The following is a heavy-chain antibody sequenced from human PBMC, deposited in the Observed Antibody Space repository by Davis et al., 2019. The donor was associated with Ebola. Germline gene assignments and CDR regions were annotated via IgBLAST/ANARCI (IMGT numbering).Heavy chain of an antibody. V-gene: IGHV3-33*01. CDR1: GFTFSSYG. CDR2: IWYDGSNK. Sequence: GGSLRLSCAASGFTFSSYGMHWVRQAPGKGLEWVAVIWYDGSNKYYADSVKGRFTISRDNSKNTLYLQMNSLRAEDTAVYYCARDSNGPLGVDDQYYYGMDVWGQGTTVTVSS. J-gene: IGHJ6*02. D-gene: IGHD2-8*01. CDR3: ARDSNGPLGVDDQYYYGMDV.